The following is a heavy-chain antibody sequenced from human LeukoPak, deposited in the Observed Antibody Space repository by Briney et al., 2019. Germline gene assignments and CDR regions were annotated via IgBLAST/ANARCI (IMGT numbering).Heavy chain of an antibody. D-gene: IGHD3-9*01. Sequence: GGSLRLSCVAYGFTFSSFQMNWVRQAPGKGLEWVSYISSSGSIMFYADSVKGRFTISRDNAKNSLYLHMNSLRAEETAVYYCARTPTYYDILTDYPYYFDYWGQGTLVTVSS. CDR1: GFTFSSFQ. CDR2: ISSSGSIM. J-gene: IGHJ4*02. CDR3: ARTPTYYDILTDYPYYFDY. V-gene: IGHV3-48*03.